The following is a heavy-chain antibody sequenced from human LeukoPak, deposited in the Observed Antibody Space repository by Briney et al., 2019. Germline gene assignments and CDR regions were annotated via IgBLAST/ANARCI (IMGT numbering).Heavy chain of an antibody. Sequence: PGGSLRLSCAASGFTFSSYWMSWVRQAPGKGLEWVANIKQDGSEKYYLDSVKGRFTISRDNAKTSLYLQMNSLRAEDTAVYYCARVPTADAFDIWGQGTMVTVSS. CDR2: IKQDGSEK. J-gene: IGHJ3*02. V-gene: IGHV3-7*05. CDR3: ARVPTADAFDI. CDR1: GFTFSSYW.